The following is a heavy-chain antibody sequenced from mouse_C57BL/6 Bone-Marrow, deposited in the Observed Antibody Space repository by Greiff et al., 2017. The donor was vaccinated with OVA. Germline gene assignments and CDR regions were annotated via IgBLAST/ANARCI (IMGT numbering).Heavy chain of an antibody. CDR1: GYSITSGYD. CDR2: ISYSGST. D-gene: IGHD1-1*01. J-gene: IGHJ4*01. CDR3: ARGGSSFYYAMDY. V-gene: IGHV3-1*01. Sequence: EVKVEESGPGMVKPSQSLSLTCTVTGYSITSGYDWHWIRHFPGNKLEWMGYISYSGSTNYNPSLKSRISITHDTSKNHFFLKLNSVTTEDTATYYCARGGSSFYYAMDYWGQGTSVTVSS.